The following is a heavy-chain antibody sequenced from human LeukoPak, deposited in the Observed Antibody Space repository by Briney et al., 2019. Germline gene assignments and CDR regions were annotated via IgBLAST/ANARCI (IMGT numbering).Heavy chain of an antibody. V-gene: IGHV4-39*07. CDR2: IYYSGNT. J-gene: IGHJ4*02. CDR1: GGSIISSSYY. D-gene: IGHD5-24*01. Sequence: SETLSLTCTVSGGSIISSSYYWGWIRQPPGKGLEWIGSIYYSGNTDYNPSLKSRVTISVDTSKNQFSLKLSSVTAADTAVYYCVTLKLKRWLQLFRRGHFDYWGQGTLVTVSS. CDR3: VTLKLKRWLQLFRRGHFDY.